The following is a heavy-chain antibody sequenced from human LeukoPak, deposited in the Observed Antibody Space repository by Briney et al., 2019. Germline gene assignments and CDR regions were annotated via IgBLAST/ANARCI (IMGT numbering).Heavy chain of an antibody. D-gene: IGHD6-19*01. CDR3: ARVNSYYSSGWYGNWYFDL. J-gene: IGHJ2*01. V-gene: IGHV1-8*01. CDR1: GYTFTSYD. CDR2: MNHNSGNT. Sequence: GASVKVSCKASGYTFTSYDINWVRQATGQGLEWMGWMNHNSGNTGYAQKFQGRVTMTRNTSISTAYMELSSLRSEDTAVYYCARVNSYYSSGWYGNWYFDLWGRGTLVTISS.